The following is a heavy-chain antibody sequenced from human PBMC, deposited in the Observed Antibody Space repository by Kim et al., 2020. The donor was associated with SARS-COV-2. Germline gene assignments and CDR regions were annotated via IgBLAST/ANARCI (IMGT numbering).Heavy chain of an antibody. CDR3: ERDRHYYETIDPGLDV. J-gene: IGHJ6*02. Sequence: GGSLRLSCVASGFTFSRYSMNWVRQAPGKGLEWVSSITSSSSYIHYLDSVKGRFTISRDNAKNSLYLQMNSLRAEDTAVYYCERDRHYYETIDPGLDVWGQGTTVTVSS. CDR2: ITSSSSYI. CDR1: GFTFSRYS. D-gene: IGHD3-22*01. V-gene: IGHV3-21*01.